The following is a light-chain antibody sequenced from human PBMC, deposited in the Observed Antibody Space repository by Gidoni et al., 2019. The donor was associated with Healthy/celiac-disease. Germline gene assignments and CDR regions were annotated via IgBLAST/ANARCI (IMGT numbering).Light chain of an antibody. CDR3: HQSYSTPPYT. J-gene: IGKJ2*01. CDR1: QSIISY. V-gene: IGKV1-39*01. Sequence: EIQMTQSQSALSASVGDRVTITCRASQSIISYLNWYQQKPGKAPKLLLYAASSLQSGVPSRFSSSGSGTDFTLTISSLQPEDFATYYCHQSYSTPPYTFGQGTKLEIK. CDR2: AAS.